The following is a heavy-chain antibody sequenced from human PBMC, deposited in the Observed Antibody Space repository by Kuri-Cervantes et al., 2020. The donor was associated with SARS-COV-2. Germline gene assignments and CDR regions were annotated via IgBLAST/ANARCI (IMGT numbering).Heavy chain of an antibody. CDR1: GFIVISNS. D-gene: IGHD2-2*01. CDR2: IYSGGGT. CDR3: ASDTSSWSSDYYDMDV. Sequence: GGSLRLSCAASGFIVISNSMSWVRRAPGKGLEWVSVIYSGGGTHYADSVKGRFTISRDDSKNTLYLQMNSLRDEDTAVYYCASDTSSWSSDYYDMDVWGQGTTVTVSS. J-gene: IGHJ6*02. V-gene: IGHV3-53*01.